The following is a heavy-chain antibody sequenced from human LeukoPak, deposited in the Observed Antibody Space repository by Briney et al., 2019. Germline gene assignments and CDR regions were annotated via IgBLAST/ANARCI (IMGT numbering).Heavy chain of an antibody. V-gene: IGHV4-61*02. CDR1: GGSISSGSYY. CDR2: IYTSGST. D-gene: IGHD3-3*01. CDR3: ARVFGSKGFGVAYYYYYMDV. J-gene: IGHJ6*03. Sequence: PSQTLSLTCTVSGGSISSGSYYWSWIRQPAGKGLEWIGRIYTSGSTNYNPSLKSRVTISVDTSKNQFSLKLSSVTAADTAVYYCARVFGSKGFGVAYYYYYMDVWGKGTTVTVSS.